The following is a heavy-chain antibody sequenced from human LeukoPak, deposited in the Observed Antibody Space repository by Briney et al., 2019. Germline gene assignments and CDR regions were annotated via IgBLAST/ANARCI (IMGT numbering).Heavy chain of an antibody. CDR3: AKDGGGYTQWLYYYYYGMDV. V-gene: IGHV3-48*03. J-gene: IGHJ6*02. CDR2: ISSSGDNI. D-gene: IGHD5-12*01. Sequence: GGSLRLSCAASGFTFSSYEMNWVRQAPGKGLEWVAYISSSGDNIYYADSVKGRFTISTDNAKNSLYLQMNSLRAEDTAVYYCAKDGGGYTQWLYYYYYGMDVWGQGTTVTVSS. CDR1: GFTFSSYE.